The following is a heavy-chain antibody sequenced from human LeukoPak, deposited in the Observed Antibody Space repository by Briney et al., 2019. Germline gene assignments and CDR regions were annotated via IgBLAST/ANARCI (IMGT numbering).Heavy chain of an antibody. CDR2: ISSSSSYI. D-gene: IGHD6-13*01. Sequence: GGSLRLSCAASGFTFCSYSMNWVRQAPGKGLEWVSSISSSSSYIYYADSVKGRFTISRDNAKNSLYLQMNSLRAEDTAVYYCARVRGTGYSSSRDAFDIWGQGTMVTVSS. CDR1: GFTFCSYS. V-gene: IGHV3-21*01. J-gene: IGHJ3*02. CDR3: ARVRGTGYSSSRDAFDI.